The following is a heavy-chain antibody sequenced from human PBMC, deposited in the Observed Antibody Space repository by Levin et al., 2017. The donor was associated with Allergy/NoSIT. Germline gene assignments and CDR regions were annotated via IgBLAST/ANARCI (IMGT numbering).Heavy chain of an antibody. Sequence: GESLKISCAASGFTFSDYYMSWIRQAPGKGLEWVSYISSSSSYTNYADSVKGRFTISRDNAKNSLYLQMNSLRAEDTAVYYCARDGTFGGIAVAGNPFDYWGQGTLVTVSS. CDR1: GFTFSDYY. J-gene: IGHJ4*02. D-gene: IGHD6-19*01. CDR3: ARDGTFGGIAVAGNPFDY. CDR2: ISSSSSYT. V-gene: IGHV3-11*05.